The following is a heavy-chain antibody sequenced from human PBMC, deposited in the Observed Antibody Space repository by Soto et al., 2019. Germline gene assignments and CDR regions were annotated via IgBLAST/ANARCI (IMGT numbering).Heavy chain of an antibody. Sequence: GGSLRLSCAASGFTFSSYAMHWVRQAPGKGLEWVAVISYDGSNKYYADSVKGRFTISRDNSKNTLYLQMNSLRAEDTAVYYCARSGIAARTGGVAVAGIFDYWGQGTLVTVSS. D-gene: IGHD6-19*01. CDR2: ISYDGSNK. CDR3: ARSGIAARTGGVAVAGIFDY. CDR1: GFTFSSYA. J-gene: IGHJ4*02. V-gene: IGHV3-30-3*01.